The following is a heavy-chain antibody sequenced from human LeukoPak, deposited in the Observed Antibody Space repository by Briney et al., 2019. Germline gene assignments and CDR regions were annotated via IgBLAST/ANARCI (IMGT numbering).Heavy chain of an antibody. V-gene: IGHV3-11*01. D-gene: IGHD6-19*01. Sequence: GGSLRLSCAASGFTFSDYHMNWIRQAPGRGLEWVSYISPGGNTIYFADSVNGRFTLSRDSARNSLSLQMNSLTAEDTAVYYCAAGRDIAVAGPGGYFDYWGRGTLVTVSS. CDR2: ISPGGNTI. CDR1: GFTFSDYH. J-gene: IGHJ4*02. CDR3: AAGRDIAVAGPGGYFDY.